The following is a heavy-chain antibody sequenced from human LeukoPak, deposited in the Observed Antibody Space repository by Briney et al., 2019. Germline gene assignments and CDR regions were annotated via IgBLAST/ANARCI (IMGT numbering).Heavy chain of an antibody. CDR3: AKQAAVNYLYYFDY. Sequence: GGSLRLSCAASGFTFSNAWMSWVRQAPGKGLECVSAISGSAGSTYYADSVKGRFTISRDNSKNTLYLQMNSLRAEDTAVYYCAKQAAVNYLYYFDYWGQGTLVIVSS. D-gene: IGHD6-13*01. J-gene: IGHJ4*02. V-gene: IGHV3-23*01. CDR1: GFTFSNAW. CDR2: ISGSAGST.